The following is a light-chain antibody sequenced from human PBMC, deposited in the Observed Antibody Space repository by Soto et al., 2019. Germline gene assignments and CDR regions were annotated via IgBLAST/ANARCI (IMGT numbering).Light chain of an antibody. J-gene: IGLJ2*01. CDR1: SSDVGAYNY. V-gene: IGLV2-8*01. CDR3: SSYAKTISVV. CDR2: EVT. Sequence: QSALTQPPFASGSPGQSVTISCTGTSSDVGAYNYVSWYQQRPGKAPKLMIYEVTKRPSGVPDRFSGSKSGNTASLTVSGLQTEDEADYYCSSYAKTISVVFGGGTKLTVL.